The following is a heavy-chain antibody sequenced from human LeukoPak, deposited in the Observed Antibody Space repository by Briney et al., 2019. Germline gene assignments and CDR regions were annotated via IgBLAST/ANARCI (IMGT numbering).Heavy chain of an antibody. J-gene: IGHJ6*03. CDR2: IYHSGST. Sequence: SETLSLTCTVSGYSISSGYYWGWIRQPPGKGLEWIGSIYHSGSTYYNPSLKSRVTIPVDTSKNQFSLKLSSVTAADTAVYYCARGGLRVMVYRLYYMDVWGKGTTVTVSS. CDR1: GYSISSGYY. CDR3: ARGGLRVMVYRLYYMDV. V-gene: IGHV4-38-2*02. D-gene: IGHD2-8*01.